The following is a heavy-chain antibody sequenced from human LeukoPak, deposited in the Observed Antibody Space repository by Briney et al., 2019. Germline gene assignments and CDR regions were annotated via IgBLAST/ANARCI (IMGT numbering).Heavy chain of an antibody. V-gene: IGHV3-7*01. CDR1: GFTFSSYW. Sequence: PGGSLRLSCAASGFTFSSYWVSWVRQAPGKGLGWGANIKQDGSEKYYADSVKGRFTISRDNSKNTLYLQMNSLRAEDTAVYYCARGLGITIFGVEFDYWGQGTLVTVSS. J-gene: IGHJ4*02. D-gene: IGHD3-3*01. CDR2: IKQDGSEK. CDR3: ARGLGITIFGVEFDY.